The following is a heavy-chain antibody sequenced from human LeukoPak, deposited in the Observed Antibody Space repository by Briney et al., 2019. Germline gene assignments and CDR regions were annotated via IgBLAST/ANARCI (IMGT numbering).Heavy chain of an antibody. CDR2: ISGSGEYT. V-gene: IGHV3-23*01. CDR3: AKGAQYSRDSLFDY. CDR1: GFTFSNYA. D-gene: IGHD5-18*01. J-gene: IGHJ4*02. Sequence: PGGSLRLSCAASGFTFSNYAMNWVRQAPGKGLEWVSGISGSGEYTYYADSVKGRFTISSDNSNDTLYLQMSGLRAEDTAVYYCAKGAQYSRDSLFDYWGQGTLVTVSS.